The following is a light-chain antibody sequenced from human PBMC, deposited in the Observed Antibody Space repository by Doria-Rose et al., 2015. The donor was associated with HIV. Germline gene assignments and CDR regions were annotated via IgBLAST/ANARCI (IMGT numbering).Light chain of an antibody. CDR1: QRVKSSY. CDR2: DAS. J-gene: IGKJ5*01. V-gene: IGKV3-20*01. CDR3: QQYGTSRGT. Sequence: TQSPGTLSLSPEERATLSCRASQRVKSSYLAWYQQKPGQAPSPLIYDASTRATGIPARFSGSGSGTDFTLTISRLEPEDVAVYYCQQYGTSRGTFGQGTRLEIK.